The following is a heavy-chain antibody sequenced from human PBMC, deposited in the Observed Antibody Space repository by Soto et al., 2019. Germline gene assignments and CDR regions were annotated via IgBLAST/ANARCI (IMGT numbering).Heavy chain of an antibody. J-gene: IGHJ6*02. CDR3: AIRQDNWNFGSGIPDYYYGMDV. Sequence: ASVKVSCKASGYTFTSHYMHWVRQAPGQGLEWMGIINPSGGNTTYGQKFQGRVTMTRDTSTTTVYMELSSLRSEDTAVYYCAIRQDNWNFGSGIPDYYYGMDVWGQGTTVTVSS. V-gene: IGHV1-46*01. CDR1: GYTFTSHY. D-gene: IGHD1-7*01. CDR2: INPSGGNT.